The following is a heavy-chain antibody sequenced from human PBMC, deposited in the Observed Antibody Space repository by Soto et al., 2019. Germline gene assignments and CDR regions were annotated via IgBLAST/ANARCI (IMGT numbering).Heavy chain of an antibody. CDR2: INPNSGGT. V-gene: IGHV1-2*04. Sequence: GASVKVSCKASGYTFTGYYMHWVRQAPGQGLEWMGWINPNSGGTNYAQKFQGWVTMTRDTSISTAYMELSRLRSDDTAVYYCASFGETDILTGYPTNPPSFDIWGQATMVTVSS. CDR3: ASFGETDILTGYPTNPPSFDI. J-gene: IGHJ3*02. D-gene: IGHD3-9*01. CDR1: GYTFTGYY.